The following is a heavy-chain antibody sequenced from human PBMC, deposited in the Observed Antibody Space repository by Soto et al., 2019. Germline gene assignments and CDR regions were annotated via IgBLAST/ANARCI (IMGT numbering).Heavy chain of an antibody. CDR2: IYYSGST. Sequence: PSETLSLTCTVSGGSISSGGYYWSWIRQHPGKGLEWIGYIYYSGSTYYNPSLKSRVTISVDTSKNQFSLKLSSVTAADTAVYYCARGESVPAAIWNFWFDPWGQGTLVTVSS. J-gene: IGHJ5*02. V-gene: IGHV4-31*02. D-gene: IGHD2-2*01. CDR3: ARGESVPAAIWNFWFDP. CDR1: GGSISSGGYY.